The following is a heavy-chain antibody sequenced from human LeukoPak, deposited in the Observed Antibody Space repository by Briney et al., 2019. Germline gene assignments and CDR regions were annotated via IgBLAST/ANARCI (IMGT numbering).Heavy chain of an antibody. V-gene: IGHV4-59*08. CDR2: IYYSGST. CDR1: GGSISIYY. J-gene: IGHJ4*02. D-gene: IGHD6-13*01. CDR3: ARGSIAAAPFDY. Sequence: SETLSLTCTVSGGSISIYYWSWIRQPPGKGLEWIGYIYYSGSTNYNPSLKSRVTISVDTSKNQFSLKLSSVTAADTAVYYCARGSIAAAPFDYWGQGTLVTVSS.